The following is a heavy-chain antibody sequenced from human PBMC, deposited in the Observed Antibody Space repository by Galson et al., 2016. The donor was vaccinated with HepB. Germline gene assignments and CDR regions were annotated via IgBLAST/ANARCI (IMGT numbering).Heavy chain of an antibody. J-gene: IGHJ4*02. D-gene: IGHD3-10*01. CDR1: DLTVSNNY. Sequence: SLRLSCAASDLTVSNNYMMWVRQAPGKGLEWVSLIYSGGTTHYTDSVKGRFTISRDSSKNTLYLLLNSLRAEDTAMYYCATLNYYPGRHYWGPGTLVTVSS. V-gene: IGHV3-53*01. CDR2: IYSGGTT. CDR3: ATLNYYPGRHY.